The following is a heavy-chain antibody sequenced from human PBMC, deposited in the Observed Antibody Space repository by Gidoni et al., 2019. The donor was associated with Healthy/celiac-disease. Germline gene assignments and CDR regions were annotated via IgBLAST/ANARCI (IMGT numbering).Heavy chain of an antibody. J-gene: IGHJ4*02. CDR1: GGSISSYY. D-gene: IGHD3-22*01. CDR3: ARSSGVTQWGGFDY. V-gene: IGHV4-59*08. Sequence: QVQLQESGPGLVKPSETLSLTCTVSGGSISSYYWSWIRQPPGKGLEWIGYIYYSGSTNYNPSLKSRVTISVDTSKNQFSLKLSSVTAADTAVYYCARSSGVTQWGGFDYWGQGTLVTVSS. CDR2: IYYSGST.